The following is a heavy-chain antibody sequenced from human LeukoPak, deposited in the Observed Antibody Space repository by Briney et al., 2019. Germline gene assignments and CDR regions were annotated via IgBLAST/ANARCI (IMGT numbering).Heavy chain of an antibody. D-gene: IGHD3-3*01. V-gene: IGHV3-23*01. J-gene: IGHJ4*02. Sequence: PGGSLRLSCAASGFIFSRYGMSWVRQAPGKGLEWVSAISDSGGSTYYADSVKGRITISRDNSMNTLSLQMNSLRAEDTAVYYCAKAGVGFWYFDYGGRGPLVTVSS. CDR2: ISDSGGST. CDR3: AKAGVGFWYFDY. CDR1: GFIFSRYG.